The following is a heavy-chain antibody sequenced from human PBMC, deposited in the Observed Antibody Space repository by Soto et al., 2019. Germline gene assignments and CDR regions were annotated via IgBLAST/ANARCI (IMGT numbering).Heavy chain of an antibody. V-gene: IGHV4-31*03. D-gene: IGHD3-10*02. CDR3: AREYVESDKNWFDP. Sequence: SETLSLTCTVSGCSISSGGYYWSWIRQHPGKGLEWIGYIHYSGTTYYIPSLKSRITMSIDTSKNQFSLKLSSVTAADTAVYYCAREYVESDKNWFDPWGQGTLVTVS. J-gene: IGHJ5*02. CDR1: GCSISSGGYY. CDR2: IHYSGTT.